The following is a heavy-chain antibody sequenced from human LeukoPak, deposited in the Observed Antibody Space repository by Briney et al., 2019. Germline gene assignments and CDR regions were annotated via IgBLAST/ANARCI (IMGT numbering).Heavy chain of an antibody. CDR3: ATRKDWNYPFDP. J-gene: IGHJ5*02. CDR2: IIPIFGTA. Sequence: PWASVKVSCKASGGTFSSYAISWVRQAPGQGLEWMGGIIPIFGTANYAQKFQGRVTITTDESTSTAYMELSSLRSEDTAVYYCATRKDWNYPFDPWGQGTLVTVSS. D-gene: IGHD1-7*01. CDR1: GGTFSSYA. V-gene: IGHV1-69*05.